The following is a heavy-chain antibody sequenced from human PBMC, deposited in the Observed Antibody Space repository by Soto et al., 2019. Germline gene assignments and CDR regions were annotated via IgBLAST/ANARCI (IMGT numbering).Heavy chain of an antibody. D-gene: IGHD6-19*01. CDR3: ARAVAVAADFDY. J-gene: IGHJ4*02. V-gene: IGHV1-3*05. Sequence: QVQLVQSGAEEKKPGASVKVSCKASGYTFTGYAMHWVRQAPGXRLEWMGWINAGNGNTKYSQKFQGRVTITRDTSASAAYMELSSLSSEDTAVYYCARAVAVAADFDYWGQGTLVTVSS. CDR1: GYTFTGYA. CDR2: INAGNGNT.